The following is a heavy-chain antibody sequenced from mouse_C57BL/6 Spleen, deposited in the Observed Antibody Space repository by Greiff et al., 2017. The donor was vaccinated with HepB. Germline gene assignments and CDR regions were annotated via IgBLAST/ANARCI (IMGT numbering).Heavy chain of an antibody. CDR3: ARRATVVAPYFDY. D-gene: IGHD1-1*01. J-gene: IGHJ2*01. CDR1: GYTFTDYY. Sequence: EVQLQQSGPVLVKPGASVKMSCKASGYTFTDYYMNWVKQSHGKSLEWIGVINPYNGGTSYNQKYKGKATLTVDKSSSTAYMELNSLTSEDSAVYYWARRATVVAPYFDYWGQGTTLTVSS. CDR2: INPYNGGT. V-gene: IGHV1-19*01.